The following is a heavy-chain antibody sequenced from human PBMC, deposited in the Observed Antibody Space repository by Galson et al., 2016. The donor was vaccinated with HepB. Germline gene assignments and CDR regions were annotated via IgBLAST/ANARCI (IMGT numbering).Heavy chain of an antibody. V-gene: IGHV4-59*01. CDR1: GASISGYY. D-gene: IGHD6-19*01. Sequence: SETLSLTCTVSGASISGYYLSWIRQPPGKGLEWIGYIYYSGRTNHNPSLKSRVTISVDTSKSQFSLKLSSVTAADTAVYYCARDDSGGWYGFHYGMDVWGQGTTVTVSS. CDR2: IYYSGRT. CDR3: ARDDSGGWYGFHYGMDV. J-gene: IGHJ6*02.